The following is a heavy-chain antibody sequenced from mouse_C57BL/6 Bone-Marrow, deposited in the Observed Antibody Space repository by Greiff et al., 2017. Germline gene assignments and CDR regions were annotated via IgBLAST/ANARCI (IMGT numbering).Heavy chain of an antibody. Sequence: QVQLKESGAELARPGASVKLSCKASGYTFTSYGISWVKQRTGQGLEWIGEIYPRSGNTYYNEKFKGKATLTADKSSSTAYMELRSLTSEDSAVYFCARGRVITTVVADWYFDVWGTGTTVTVSS. D-gene: IGHD1-1*01. CDR3: ARGRVITTVVADWYFDV. CDR2: IYPRSGNT. V-gene: IGHV1-81*01. CDR1: GYTFTSYG. J-gene: IGHJ1*03.